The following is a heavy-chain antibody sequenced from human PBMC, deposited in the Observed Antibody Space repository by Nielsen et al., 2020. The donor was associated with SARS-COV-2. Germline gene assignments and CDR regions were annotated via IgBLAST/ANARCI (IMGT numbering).Heavy chain of an antibody. V-gene: IGHV3-23*01. CDR2: ISGSGGST. CDR3: AKVFDYDILTGYFSGYFDY. D-gene: IGHD3-9*01. J-gene: IGHJ4*02. Sequence: WIRQPPGKGLEWVSAISGSGGSTYYADSVKGRFTISRDNSKNTLYLQMNSLRAEDTAVYYCAKVFDYDILTGYFSGYFDYWGQGTPVTVPS.